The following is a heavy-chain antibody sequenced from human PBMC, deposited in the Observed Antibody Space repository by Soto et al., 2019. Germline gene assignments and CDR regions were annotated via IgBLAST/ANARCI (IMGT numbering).Heavy chain of an antibody. J-gene: IGHJ6*02. Sequence: PGGSLRLSCAASGFTFSSYSMNWVRQAPGKGLEWVSSISSSSSYIYYADSVKGRFTISRDNAKNSLYLQMNSLRAEDTAVYYCARDWRLVTYYYGMDVWGQGTTVTVSS. CDR3: ARDWRLVTYYYGMDV. D-gene: IGHD3-10*01. CDR1: GFTFSSYS. V-gene: IGHV3-21*01. CDR2: ISSSSSYI.